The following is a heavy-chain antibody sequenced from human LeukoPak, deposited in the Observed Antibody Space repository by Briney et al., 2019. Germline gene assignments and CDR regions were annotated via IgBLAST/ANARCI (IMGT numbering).Heavy chain of an antibody. CDR2: ISGSGGST. D-gene: IGHD2-2*01. CDR1: GFTFSSYA. Sequence: GGSLRLSRAASGFTFSSYAMSWVRQAPGKGLEWVSAISGSGGSTYYADSVKGRFTISRDNSKNTLYLQMNSLRAEDTAVYYCAKGDIVVVPAAKGPDFDYWGQGTLVTVSS. J-gene: IGHJ4*02. V-gene: IGHV3-23*01. CDR3: AKGDIVVVPAAKGPDFDY.